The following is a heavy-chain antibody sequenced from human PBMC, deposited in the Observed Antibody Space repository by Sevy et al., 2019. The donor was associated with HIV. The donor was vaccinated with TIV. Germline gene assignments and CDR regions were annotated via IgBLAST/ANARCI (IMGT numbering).Heavy chain of an antibody. CDR2: IYYSGST. J-gene: IGHJ4*02. D-gene: IGHD3-9*01. Sequence: SETLSLTCTVSGGSISSGGYYWSWIRQHPGKGLEWIGYIYYSGSTYYNPSLKSRVTISVDTSKNQFSLKLSSVTAADTAVHYCARRAWLVGDYYFDYWGQGTLVTVSS. V-gene: IGHV4-31*03. CDR3: ARRAWLVGDYYFDY. CDR1: GGSISSGGYY.